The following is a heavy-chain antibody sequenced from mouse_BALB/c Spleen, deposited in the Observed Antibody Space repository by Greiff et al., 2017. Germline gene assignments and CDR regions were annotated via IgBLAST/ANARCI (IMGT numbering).Heavy chain of an antibody. V-gene: IGHV5-12-1*01. Sequence: EVKLMESGGGLVKPGGSLKLSCAASGFAFSSYDMSWVRQTPEKRLEWVAYISSGGGSTYYPDTVKGRFTISRDNAKNTLYLQMSSLKSEDTAMYYCARQGYGSSYWFAYWGQGTLVTVSA. CDR2: ISSGGGST. CDR1: GFAFSSYD. J-gene: IGHJ3*01. CDR3: ARQGYGSSYWFAY. D-gene: IGHD1-1*01.